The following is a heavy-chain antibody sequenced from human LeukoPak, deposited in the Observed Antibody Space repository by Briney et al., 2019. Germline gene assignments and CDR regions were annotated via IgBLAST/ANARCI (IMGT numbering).Heavy chain of an antibody. D-gene: IGHD6-6*01. CDR3: AKDINPLEYSSSSSFDY. CDR1: GFTFSDYY. J-gene: IGHJ4*02. V-gene: IGHV3-11*01. CDR2: ISSSGSTI. Sequence: GGSLRLSCAASGFTFSDYYMSWIRQAPGKGLEGVSYISSSGSTIYYADSVKGRFTISRDNAKNSLYLQMNSLRAEDTALYYCAKDINPLEYSSSSSFDYWGQGTLVAVSS.